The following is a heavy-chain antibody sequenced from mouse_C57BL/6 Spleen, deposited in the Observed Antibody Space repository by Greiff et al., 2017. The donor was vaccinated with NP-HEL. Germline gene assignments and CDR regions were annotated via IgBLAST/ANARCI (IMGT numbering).Heavy chain of an antibody. Sequence: EVQLQQSGPELVKPGASVKMSCKASGYTFTDYNMHWVKQSHGKSLEWIGYINPNNGGTSYNQKFKGKATLTVNKSSSTAYMALRSLTSEDSAVYYCARNYYGSVYAMDYWGQGTSVTVSS. V-gene: IGHV1-22*01. D-gene: IGHD1-1*01. CDR2: INPNNGGT. CDR1: GYTFTDYN. CDR3: ARNYYGSVYAMDY. J-gene: IGHJ4*01.